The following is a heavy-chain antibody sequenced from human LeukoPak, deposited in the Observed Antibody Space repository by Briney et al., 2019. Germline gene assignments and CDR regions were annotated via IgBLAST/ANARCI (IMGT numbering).Heavy chain of an antibody. CDR1: GFTFSSYA. CDR2: ISGSGGST. J-gene: IGHJ5*02. CDR3: AKGSSFYGDINWFDP. V-gene: IGHV3-23*01. D-gene: IGHD4-17*01. Sequence: GSLRLSCAASGFTFSSYAMSWVRQAPGKGLEWVSAISGSGGSTYYADSVKGRFTISRDNSKNTLYLQMNSLRAEDTAVYYCAKGSSFYGDINWFDPWGQGTLVTVSS.